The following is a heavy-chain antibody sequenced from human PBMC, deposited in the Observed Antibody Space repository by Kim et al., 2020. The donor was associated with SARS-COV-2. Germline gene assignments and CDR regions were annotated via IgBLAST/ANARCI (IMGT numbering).Heavy chain of an antibody. J-gene: IGHJ6*02. V-gene: IGHV3-48*04. CDR1: GFTFSSYS. Sequence: GGSLRLACAASGFTFSSYSMNWVRQAPGKGLEWVSYISSSSSTIYYADSVKGRFTNSRDNAKNSLYLQMNSLRAEDTAVYYCASQEDRYCSSTSCYEYYYYGMDVWGQGTTVTVSS. CDR3: ASQEDRYCSSTSCYEYYYYGMDV. D-gene: IGHD2-2*01. CDR2: ISSSSSTI.